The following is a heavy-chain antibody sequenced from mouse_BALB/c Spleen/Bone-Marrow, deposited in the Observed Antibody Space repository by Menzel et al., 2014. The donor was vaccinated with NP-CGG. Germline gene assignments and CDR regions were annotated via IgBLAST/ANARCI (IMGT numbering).Heavy chain of an antibody. Sequence: DVKLVESGGGLVKPGGPLKLSCAASGFAFSSYDMSWVRQTPEKRLEWVAYISSGGGSTYYPDTVKGRFTISRDNAKNTLYLQMSSLKSEDTAMYYCARPLYYYGSSPFYAMDYWGQGTSVTVSS. D-gene: IGHD1-1*01. J-gene: IGHJ4*01. CDR3: ARPLYYYGSSPFYAMDY. CDR2: ISSGGGST. V-gene: IGHV5-12-1*01. CDR1: GFAFSSYD.